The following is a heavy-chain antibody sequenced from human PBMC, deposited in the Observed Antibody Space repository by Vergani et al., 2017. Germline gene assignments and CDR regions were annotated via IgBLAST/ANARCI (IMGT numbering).Heavy chain of an antibody. D-gene: IGHD6-13*01. Sequence: EVQLLESGGGLVQPGGSLRLSCAASGFTFSSYAMSWVRQAPGKGLEWVSAISGSGGSTYYADSVKGRFTISRDNSKNTLYLQMNSLRAEDTAVYYCAKDPLIAAAVPGDYGMDVWGQGTTVTVSS. V-gene: IGHV3-23*01. CDR1: GFTFSSYA. J-gene: IGHJ6*02. CDR2: ISGSGGST. CDR3: AKDPLIAAAVPGDYGMDV.